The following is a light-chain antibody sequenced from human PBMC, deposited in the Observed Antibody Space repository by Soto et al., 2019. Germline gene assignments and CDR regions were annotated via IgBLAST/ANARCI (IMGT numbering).Light chain of an antibody. CDR2: EVR. Sequence: QSVLTQPASVSGSPGQSITISCTGTSSDVGGYNHVSWYQQHPGKAPKLIIYEVRNRPSGVSNRLSGSKSGNTASLTISGLQADDEADYYCCSYTSISTLYVFGTGTKVTVL. J-gene: IGLJ1*01. V-gene: IGLV2-14*01. CDR3: CSYTSISTLYV. CDR1: SSDVGGYNH.